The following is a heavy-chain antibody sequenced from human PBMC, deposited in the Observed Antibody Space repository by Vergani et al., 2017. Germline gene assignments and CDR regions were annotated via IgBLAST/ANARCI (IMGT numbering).Heavy chain of an antibody. V-gene: IGHV3-23*04. CDR1: GFSFPGYA. CDR2: VSGSSATP. Sequence: QLVESGGDLVQPGGSLRLSCEASGFSFPGYAMSWVRQAPGKGLEWVSSVSGSSATPYYADSVKGRFIISRDNSKNTLHLQMNSLRADDTAVYYCTKGSRGYTGYVFDYWGQGTLATVSS. J-gene: IGHJ4*02. D-gene: IGHD5-12*01. CDR3: TKGSRGYTGYVFDY.